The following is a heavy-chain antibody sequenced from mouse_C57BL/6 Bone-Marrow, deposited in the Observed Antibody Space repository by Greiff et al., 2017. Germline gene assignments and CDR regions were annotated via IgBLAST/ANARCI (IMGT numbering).Heavy chain of an antibody. Sequence: QVQLKQPGAELVMPGASVKLSCKASGYTFTSYWMHWVKPRPGQGLEWIGDIDPSDSYTNYNQKFKGKSTLTVDKSSSTASMQLSSLTSEDSAVYYCARVYDYDYWYFDVWGTGTTVTVSS. CDR1: GYTFTSYW. CDR3: ARVYDYDYWYFDV. D-gene: IGHD2-4*01. V-gene: IGHV1-69*01. J-gene: IGHJ1*03. CDR2: IDPSDSYT.